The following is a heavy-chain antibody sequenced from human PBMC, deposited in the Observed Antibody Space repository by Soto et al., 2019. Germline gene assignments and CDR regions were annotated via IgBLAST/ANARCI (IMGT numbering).Heavy chain of an antibody. CDR3: ATLWGQD. V-gene: IGHV4-39*01. D-gene: IGHD3-10*01. CDR1: GGSISSSSYY. Sequence: QLQLQESGPGLVKPSETLSLTCTVSGGSISSSSYYWGWIRQPPGNGLEWIRRIYYSGSTYYNRSLKNRLTISVDTSKTQFSLTRSPVAAADTAVYYCATLWGQDWGQGTLVTVSS. J-gene: IGHJ4*02. CDR2: IYYSGST.